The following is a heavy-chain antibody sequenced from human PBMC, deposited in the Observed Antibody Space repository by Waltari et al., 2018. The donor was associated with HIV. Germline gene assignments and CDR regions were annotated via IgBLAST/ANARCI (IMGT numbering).Heavy chain of an antibody. Sequence: EVQLLESGGGLVKPGGSLRLSWAASGSTFSSYSMNWVRQAPGKGLEWVSSISSSSSYIYYADAVKGRFTISRDNAKNSLYLQMNSLRAEDTAVYYCARDFWGGYYYGMDVWGQGTTVTVSS. CDR3: ARDFWGGYYYGMDV. V-gene: IGHV3-21*01. CDR1: GSTFSSYS. J-gene: IGHJ6*02. D-gene: IGHD3-16*01. CDR2: ISSSSSYI.